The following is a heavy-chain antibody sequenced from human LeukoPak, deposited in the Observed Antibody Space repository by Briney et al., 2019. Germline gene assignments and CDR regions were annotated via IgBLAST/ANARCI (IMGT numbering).Heavy chain of an antibody. CDR2: INPNSGGT. CDR3: ARDGVECSSTSCYKDYYYGMDV. CDR1: GYTFTGYY. Sequence: ASVKVSCKASGYTFTGYYMHWVRQAPGQGLEWMGWINPNSGGTNYAQKFQGRVTMTRDTSISTAYMELSRLRSDDTAVYYCARDGVECSSTSCYKDYYYGMDVWGQGTTVTVSS. V-gene: IGHV1-2*02. D-gene: IGHD2-2*02. J-gene: IGHJ6*02.